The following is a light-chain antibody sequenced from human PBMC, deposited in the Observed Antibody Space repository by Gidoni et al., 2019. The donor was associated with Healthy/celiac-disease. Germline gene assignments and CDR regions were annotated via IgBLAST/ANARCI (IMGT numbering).Light chain of an antibody. J-gene: IGKJ1*01. Sequence: DIQMTQSPSSLSASVGDRVTITCRASQSISSYLNWYQQKPGKAPKLLIYAASSLQSGVPSRFSGSGSGTDFTRTISSLQPEEFATDYCQQSYSTPRTFGQGTKVEIK. V-gene: IGKV1-39*01. CDR2: AAS. CDR3: QQSYSTPRT. CDR1: QSISSY.